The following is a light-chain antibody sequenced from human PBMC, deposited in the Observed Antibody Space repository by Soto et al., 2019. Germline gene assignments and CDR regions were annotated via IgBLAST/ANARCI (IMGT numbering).Light chain of an antibody. V-gene: IGLV2-14*01. Sequence: QSALTQPASVSGSPGQSITISCTGTSSDVGRYNYVSWYRQHPGTAPKLMIYEVSNRPSGVSNRFSGSKSGNTASLTISGLQAEDEADYYCSSYTSSSTLDVVFGGGTQLTVL. CDR1: SSDVGRYNY. J-gene: IGLJ2*01. CDR3: SSYTSSSTLDVV. CDR2: EVS.